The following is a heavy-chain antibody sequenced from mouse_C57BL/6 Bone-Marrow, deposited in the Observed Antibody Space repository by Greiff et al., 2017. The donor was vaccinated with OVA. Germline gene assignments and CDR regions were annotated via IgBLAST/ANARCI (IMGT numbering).Heavy chain of an antibody. J-gene: IGHJ2*01. D-gene: IGHD1-1*01. Sequence: QVQLQQPGAELVKPGASVKMSCKASGYTFTSYWITWVKQRPGQGLEWIGDIYPGSGSTNYNEKFKSQATLTVDTSSSTAYMQLSSLTSEDSAVYYCARDSTVVATGYFDYWGQGTTLTVSS. V-gene: IGHV1-55*01. CDR2: IYPGSGST. CDR1: GYTFTSYW. CDR3: ARDSTVVATGYFDY.